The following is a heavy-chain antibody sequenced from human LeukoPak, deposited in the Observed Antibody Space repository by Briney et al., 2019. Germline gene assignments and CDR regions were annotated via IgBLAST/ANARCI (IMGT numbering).Heavy chain of an antibody. CDR1: GFTFSTSA. J-gene: IGHJ4*02. CDR3: VKDAGVMLRGTLDY. Sequence: GGSLRLSCAASGFTFSTSAMHWVRQAPGKGLEWVSPIHFDGNVKNYADSVKGRFTISRDNSKNTLYLQVNSLRPEDTAVYFCVKDAGVMLRGTLDYWGLGTLVTVSS. V-gene: IGHV3-30*02. CDR2: IHFDGNVK. D-gene: IGHD3-16*01.